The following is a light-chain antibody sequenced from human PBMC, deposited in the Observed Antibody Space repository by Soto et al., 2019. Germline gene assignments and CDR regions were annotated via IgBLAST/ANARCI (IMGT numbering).Light chain of an antibody. V-gene: IGLV2-14*02. J-gene: IGLJ1*01. CDR3: SSYAGSYRV. CDR1: SSDVGSYNL. Sequence: QSVLTQPASVSGSPGQSITISCTGTSSDVGSYNLVSWYQQHPGKAPKLMIYEGSKRPSGVSNRFSGSKSGNTASLTVSGLQAEDEDDYYCSSYAGSYRVFRTATTVTVL. CDR2: EGS.